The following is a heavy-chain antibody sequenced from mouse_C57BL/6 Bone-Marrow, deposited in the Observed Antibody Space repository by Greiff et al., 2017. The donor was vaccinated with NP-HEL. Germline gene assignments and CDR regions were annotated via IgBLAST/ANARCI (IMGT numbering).Heavy chain of an antibody. CDR2: INYDGSST. CDR3: ARDRYGSPPYWYCDV. J-gene: IGHJ1*03. CDR1: GFTFSDYY. V-gene: IGHV5-16*01. Sequence: EVQLVESEGGLVQPGSSMKLSCTASGFTFSDYYMAWVRQVPEKGLEWVANINYDGSSTYYLDSLKSRFIISRANAKNILYLQMSSLKSEDTATYYCARDRYGSPPYWYCDVWGTGTTVTVSS. D-gene: IGHD1-1*01.